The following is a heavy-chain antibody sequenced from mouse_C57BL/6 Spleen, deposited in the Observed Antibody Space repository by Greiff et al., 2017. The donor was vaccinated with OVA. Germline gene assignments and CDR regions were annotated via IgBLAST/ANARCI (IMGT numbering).Heavy chain of an antibody. J-gene: IGHJ4*01. CDR2: IRSKSNNYAT. CDR1: GFSFNTYA. CDR3: VRQYGSSYHAMDY. V-gene: IGHV10-1*01. Sequence: EVMLVESGGGLVQPKGSLKLSCAASGFSFNTYAMNWVRQAPGKGLEWVARIRSKSNNYATYYADSVKDRFTISRDDSESMLYLQMNNLKTEDTAMYYCVRQYGSSYHAMDYWGQGTSVTVSS. D-gene: IGHD1-1*01.